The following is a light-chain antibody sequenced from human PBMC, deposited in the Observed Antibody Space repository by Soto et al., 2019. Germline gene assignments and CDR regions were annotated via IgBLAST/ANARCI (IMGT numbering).Light chain of an antibody. J-gene: IGKJ1*01. CDR2: MAS. V-gene: IGKV1-5*03. CDR3: QQYNTDST. Sequence: DIQMTQSPSTLSASVGDRVTITCRASQSISSWLAWYQQKPGKAPNLLIYMASILESGVPSRFSGSGSGTEFPLTISSLQPDDFATYYCQQYNTDSTFGQGTKVEIK. CDR1: QSISSW.